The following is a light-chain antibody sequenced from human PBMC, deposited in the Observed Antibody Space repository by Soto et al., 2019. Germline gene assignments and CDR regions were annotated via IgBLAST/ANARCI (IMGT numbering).Light chain of an antibody. CDR3: QLYSNYPIP. CDR2: DAS. Sequence: DKQMTQAPATLSASVGDRVTSTCRASQSISSWLAWYQQKPGKAPKLLIYDASSLESGVPSRFSGSGSGTEFTLTISSLQPDDFATYYCQLYSNYPIPFGQRTRLEI. V-gene: IGKV1-5*01. J-gene: IGKJ5*01. CDR1: QSISSW.